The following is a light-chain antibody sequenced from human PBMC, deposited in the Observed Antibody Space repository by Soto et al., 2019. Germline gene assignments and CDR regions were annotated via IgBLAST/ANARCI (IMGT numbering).Light chain of an antibody. CDR2: RTN. V-gene: IGLV1-44*01. J-gene: IGLJ1*01. CDR1: SSNIGSNI. CDR3: CSYAGSSTYV. Sequence: QSVLTQPPSASGTPGQRVSITCSGSSSNIGSNIVNWYQQLPGRAPKLLIYRTNQRPSGVPDRFSASKSGTSASLAISGLQSEDEADYYCCSYAGSSTYVFGTGTKLTVL.